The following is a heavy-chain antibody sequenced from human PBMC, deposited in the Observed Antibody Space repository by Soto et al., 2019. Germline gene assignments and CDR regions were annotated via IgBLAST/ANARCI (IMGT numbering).Heavy chain of an antibody. D-gene: IGHD3-10*01. CDR2: IYYSGST. CDR1: GGSISSGDSY. Sequence: PSETLSLTCTVSGGSISSGDSYWSWIRQPPGKGLEWIGYIYYSGSTYYNPSLKSRVTISVDTSKNQFSLKLSPVTAADTAVYYCARVGGFGATTIDYWGQGTLVTVSS. J-gene: IGHJ4*02. CDR3: ARVGGFGATTIDY. V-gene: IGHV4-30-4*01.